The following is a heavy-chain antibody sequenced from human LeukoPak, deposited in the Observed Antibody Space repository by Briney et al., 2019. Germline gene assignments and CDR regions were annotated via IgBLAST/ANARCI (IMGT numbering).Heavy chain of an antibody. CDR1: GFTFDDYA. CDR2: ISWNSGSI. Sequence: GGSLRLSCAASGFTFDDYAMHWVRQAPGKGLEWVSGISWNSGSIGYADSVKGRFTISRDNAKNSLYLQMNGLGADDTAIYYCARDAYDDASESWGQGTLVTVSS. V-gene: IGHV3-9*01. D-gene: IGHD3-3*01. J-gene: IGHJ5*02. CDR3: ARDAYDDASES.